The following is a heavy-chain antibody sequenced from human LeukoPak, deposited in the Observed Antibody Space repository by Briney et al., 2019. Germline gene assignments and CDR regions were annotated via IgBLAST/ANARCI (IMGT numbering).Heavy chain of an antibody. Sequence: GSGPTLVNPTQTVTPICTFSGCSVSASAVGVGWIRQPPGRALEWLALIYWNDDRRYSPSLQSRLTITKDTSRNQVVLTMTNMDREYTATYYCALRATGYGFDFWGQGTMVTVSS. CDR3: ALRATGYGFDF. CDR1: GCSVSASAVG. J-gene: IGHJ3*01. V-gene: IGHV2-5*01. CDR2: IYWNDDR. D-gene: IGHD1-1*01.